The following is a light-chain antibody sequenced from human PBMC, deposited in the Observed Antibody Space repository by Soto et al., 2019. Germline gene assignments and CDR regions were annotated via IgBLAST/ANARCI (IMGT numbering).Light chain of an antibody. CDR1: QSVSSSF. CDR3: QQYVSAPLT. J-gene: IGKJ4*01. V-gene: IGKV3-20*01. CDR2: GAS. Sequence: EIVLTQSPGTLSLSPGERATLSCRASQSVSSSFLAWYQQKPGQAPRLLIYGASSRATGIPDRFSGSGYGTVFSVSISRLEPEDVAVYYCQQYVSAPLTFGGGTKVEIK.